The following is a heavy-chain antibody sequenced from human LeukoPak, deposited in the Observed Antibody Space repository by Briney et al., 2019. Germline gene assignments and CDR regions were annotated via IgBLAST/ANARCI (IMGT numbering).Heavy chain of an antibody. D-gene: IGHD3-22*01. J-gene: IGHJ4*02. CDR2: ISDSGGRT. CDR3: AKDRSSGYYY. Sequence: GGSLRLSCAASGFTFSSYAMTWVRQAPGKGLEWVSSISDSGGRTYYADSVKGRCTISRDNSKNTLYLQMNSLRAEDTAVYYCAKDRSSGYYYWGQGTLVTVSS. V-gene: IGHV3-23*01. CDR1: GFTFSSYA.